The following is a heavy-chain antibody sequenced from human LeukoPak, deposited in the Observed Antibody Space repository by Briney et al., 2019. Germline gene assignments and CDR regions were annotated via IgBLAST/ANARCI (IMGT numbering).Heavy chain of an antibody. V-gene: IGHV3-15*01. Sequence: GSLRLSCVASGFTFTNTWMSWVRQAPGKGLEWISRIKSRADGEITHYAAPVKGRFTISRDDSKNTLYLQMNSLKIEDTAVYYCTGEPNWFDPWGQGTLVTVSS. CDR1: GFTFTNTW. D-gene: IGHD1-14*01. J-gene: IGHJ5*02. CDR3: TGEPNWFDP. CDR2: IKSRADGEIT.